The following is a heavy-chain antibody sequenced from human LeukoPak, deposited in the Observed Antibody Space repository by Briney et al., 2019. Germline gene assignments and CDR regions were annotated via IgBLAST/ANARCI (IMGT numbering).Heavy chain of an antibody. CDR1: GGSISSSSYY. V-gene: IGHV4-39*07. Sequence: SETLSLTCTVSGGSISSSSYYWGWIRQPPGKGLEWIGSIYYSGSTYYNPSLKSRVTISVDTSKNQFSLKLSSVTAADTAVYYCARGLDSSSSGLGYYYYYMDVWGKGTTVTVSS. CDR2: IYYSGST. CDR3: ARGLDSSSSGLGYYYYYMDV. J-gene: IGHJ6*03. D-gene: IGHD6-6*01.